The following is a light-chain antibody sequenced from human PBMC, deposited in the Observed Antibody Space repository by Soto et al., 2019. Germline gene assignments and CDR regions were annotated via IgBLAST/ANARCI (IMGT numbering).Light chain of an antibody. V-gene: IGKV1-5*01. CDR1: QTISRW. J-gene: IGKJ1*01. Sequence: DMQMTKSPSTLSASVGDAVTITCRASQTISRWLAWYQQKPVKAPRLLIYTASTLESGVPSRFSASGSGTEFTLTISSLHPDDIATYYCQEYNNYWTFGQGTNVDIK. CDR2: TAS. CDR3: QEYNNYWT.